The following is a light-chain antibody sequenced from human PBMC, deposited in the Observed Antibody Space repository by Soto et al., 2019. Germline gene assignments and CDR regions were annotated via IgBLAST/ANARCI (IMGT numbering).Light chain of an antibody. J-gene: IGKJ1*01. Sequence: EIVMTQSPATLSVSPGERATLSCRASQSVSSNLAWYQQKPGQAPRLLIYGASTRATGIPARFSGSGSGTDFTLTISRLDPEDFAVYYCQQYVNSPRTSGQGTK. CDR1: QSVSSN. V-gene: IGKV3-15*01. CDR2: GAS. CDR3: QQYVNSPRT.